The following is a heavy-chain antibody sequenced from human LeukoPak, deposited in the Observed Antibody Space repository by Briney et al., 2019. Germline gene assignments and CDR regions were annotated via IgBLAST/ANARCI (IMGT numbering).Heavy chain of an antibody. D-gene: IGHD3-16*01. CDR1: GGYISSDY. CDR3: ARLSWGVLDY. Sequence: SETLSLTCIVSGGYISSDYWSWIRQPPGKGLEWIGYIYYSGSTNYNPSLKSRVTISVDTSKNQFSLKLSSVTAADTAVYYCARLSWGVLDYWGQGTLVTVSS. CDR2: IYYSGST. V-gene: IGHV4-59*08. J-gene: IGHJ4*02.